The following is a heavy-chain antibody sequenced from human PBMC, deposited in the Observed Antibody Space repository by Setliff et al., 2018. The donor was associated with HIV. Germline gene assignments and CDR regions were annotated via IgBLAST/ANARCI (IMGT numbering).Heavy chain of an antibody. V-gene: IGHV4-39*07. Sequence: PSETLSLTCSVSGGSIEFSSYYWGWIRQPPGKGLEWIGSVYYSGSTYYNPSLKSRLTISVDTSTNKFSLKLSSVTAADTAVYYCARDGGPNAYGGNSESWYFDLWGRGTLVTVSS. CDR2: VYYSGST. CDR3: ARDGGPNAYGGNSESWYFDL. D-gene: IGHD4-17*01. J-gene: IGHJ2*01. CDR1: GGSIEFSSYY.